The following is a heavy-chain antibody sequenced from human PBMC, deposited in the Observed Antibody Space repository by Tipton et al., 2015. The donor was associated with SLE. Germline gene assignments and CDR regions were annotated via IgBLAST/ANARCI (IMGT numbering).Heavy chain of an antibody. Sequence: TLSLTCTVSGGSISSANYYWSWIRQPPGKGLEWIGYIYYSGSTYYNPSLKSRVTISVDTSKNQFSLKLNSVTAADTAVYYCARDDGLIVPYWGQGTLVTVSS. CDR1: GGSISSANYY. V-gene: IGHV4-30-4*08. D-gene: IGHD2-8*01. CDR2: IYYSGST. J-gene: IGHJ4*02. CDR3: ARDDGLIVPY.